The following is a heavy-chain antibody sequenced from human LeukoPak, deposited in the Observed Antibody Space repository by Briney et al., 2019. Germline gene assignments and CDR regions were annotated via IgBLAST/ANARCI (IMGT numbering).Heavy chain of an antibody. CDR3: AKELPYYYGSGSYPSYYYGMDV. D-gene: IGHD3-10*01. J-gene: IGHJ6*02. CDR1: GFTFSSYG. Sequence: GGSLRLSCAASGFTFSSYGMHWVRQAPGKGLEWVAVISYDGSNKYYADSVKGRFTISRDNSKNTLYLQMNSLRAEDTAVYYCAKELPYYYGSGSYPSYYYGMDVWGQETTVTVSS. V-gene: IGHV3-30*18. CDR2: ISYDGSNK.